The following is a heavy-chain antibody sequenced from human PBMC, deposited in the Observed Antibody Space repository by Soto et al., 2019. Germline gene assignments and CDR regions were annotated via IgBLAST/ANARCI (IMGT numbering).Heavy chain of an antibody. D-gene: IGHD2-8*01. Sequence: SETLSLTCTVSGGSFSNHYWSWIRQPPGKGLEWIGFISYNGNTNYNPSLKSRVTILVDTSQSQFPLKLSSVTAADTAVYYCARGNGFNLYWGQGALVTVSS. CDR2: ISYNGNT. J-gene: IGHJ4*02. CDR3: ARGNGFNLY. CDR1: GGSFSNHY. V-gene: IGHV4-59*11.